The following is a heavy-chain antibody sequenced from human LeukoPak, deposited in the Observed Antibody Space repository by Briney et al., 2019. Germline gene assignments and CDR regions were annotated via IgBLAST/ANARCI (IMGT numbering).Heavy chain of an antibody. J-gene: IGHJ4*02. CDR2: INPSGGST. CDR1: GYTFTSYY. CDR3: ARGRSDYYDSSGYYSLFDY. V-gene: IGHV1-46*01. D-gene: IGHD3-22*01. Sequence: ASVKVSCKASGYTFTSYYMHWVRQAPGQGLEWMGIINPSGGSTSYTQKFQGRVTITADESTSTAYMELSSLRSEDTAVYYCARGRSDYYDSSGYYSLFDYWGQGTLVTVSS.